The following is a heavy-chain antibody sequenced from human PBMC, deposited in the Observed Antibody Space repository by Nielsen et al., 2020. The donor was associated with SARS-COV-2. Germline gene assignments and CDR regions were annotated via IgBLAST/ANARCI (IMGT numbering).Heavy chain of an antibody. CDR2: ISAYNGNT. CDR3: ARAPPPPYYYGMDV. J-gene: IGHJ6*02. Sequence: ASVKVSCKASGYTFTSYGISWVRQAPGQGLEWMGWISAYNGNTNYAQKLQGRVTMTTDTSTSTAYMELRSLRSDDTAVYYCARAPPPPYYYGMDVWGQGTTVTVSS. V-gene: IGHV1-18*01. CDR1: GYTFTSYG.